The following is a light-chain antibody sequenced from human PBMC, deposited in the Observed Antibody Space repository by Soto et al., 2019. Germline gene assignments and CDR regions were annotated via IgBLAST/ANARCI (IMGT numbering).Light chain of an antibody. CDR2: LGS. CDR3: MQALQTPRT. J-gene: IGKJ1*01. CDR1: QSLLHSNGYNY. V-gene: IGKV2-28*01. Sequence: DIVMTQSPLSLPVTPGEPASISCRSSQSLLHSNGYNYLDWYLQKPGQSPQLLIYLGSNRASGVPDRFSGSGSGTDFTVKISRVEAEDVWVYYCMQALQTPRTFGQGTKVEI.